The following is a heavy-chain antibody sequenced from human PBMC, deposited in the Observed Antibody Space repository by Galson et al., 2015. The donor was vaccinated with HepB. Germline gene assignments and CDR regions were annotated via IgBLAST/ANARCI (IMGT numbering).Heavy chain of an antibody. D-gene: IGHD6-13*01. Sequence: SLRLSCAASGFTFGDYPMHWVRQAPGKGLEWVAVISYDGSNKYYADSVKGRFTISRDNSKNTLYLQMNSLRPEDTAMYYCATAHSSSWYGVDYWGQGTLVTVSS. CDR1: GFTFGDYP. J-gene: IGHJ4*02. CDR3: ATAHSSSWYGVDY. V-gene: IGHV3-30-3*01. CDR2: ISYDGSNK.